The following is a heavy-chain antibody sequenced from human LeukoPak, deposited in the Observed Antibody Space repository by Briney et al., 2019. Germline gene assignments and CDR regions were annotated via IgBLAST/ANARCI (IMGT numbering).Heavy chain of an antibody. Sequence: PGGSLRLSCAASGFTFSSYAMSWVRQAPGKGLEWVSAISGSGGSTYYADSVKGRFTISRDNSKNTLYLQMNSLRAEDTAVYCCAKVLSGMMVVPTDYWGQGTLVTVSS. V-gene: IGHV3-23*01. CDR2: ISGSGGST. CDR1: GFTFSSYA. D-gene: IGHD3-22*01. J-gene: IGHJ4*02. CDR3: AKVLSGMMVVPTDY.